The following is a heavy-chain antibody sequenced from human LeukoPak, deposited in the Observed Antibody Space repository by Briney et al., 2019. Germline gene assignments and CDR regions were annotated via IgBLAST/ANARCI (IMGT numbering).Heavy chain of an antibody. V-gene: IGHV4-4*02. D-gene: IGHD3-22*01. CDR3: ARRTYYYDSSGYYYPAHFDY. CDR1: GGSISSSNW. Sequence: SGTLSLTCAVSGGSISSSNWWSWVRQPPGKGLEWIGEIYHSGSTNYNPSLKSRVTISVDTSKNQFSLKLSSVTAADTAVYYCARRTYYYDSSGYYYPAHFDYWGQGTLVTVSS. J-gene: IGHJ4*02. CDR2: IYHSGST.